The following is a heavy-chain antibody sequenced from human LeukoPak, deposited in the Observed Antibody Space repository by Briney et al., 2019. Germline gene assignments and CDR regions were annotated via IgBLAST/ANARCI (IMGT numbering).Heavy chain of an antibody. CDR1: GFTFSGSA. Sequence: PGGSLSLSCAASGFTFSGSAMLWVRQASGIGLEWVGRIRSKANSYATAYAASVKGRFNISRDDSKNTAYLQMNSLKTEDTAVYYCTSITAAAPFDFWGQGTLVTVSS. CDR2: IRSKANSYAT. CDR3: TSITAAAPFDF. J-gene: IGHJ4*02. D-gene: IGHD6-13*01. V-gene: IGHV3-73*01.